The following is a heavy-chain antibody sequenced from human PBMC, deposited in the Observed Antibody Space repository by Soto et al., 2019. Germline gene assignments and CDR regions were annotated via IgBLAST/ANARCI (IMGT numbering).Heavy chain of an antibody. Sequence: PGGSLRLSCAASGFTFSRYGMHWVRQAPGKGLEWVAVIWYDGSNKYYADSVKGRFTISRDNSKNTLYLQMNSLRAEDTAVYYCARDWFLDDYGDKSLDYWGQGTLVTVSS. V-gene: IGHV3-33*01. CDR3: ARDWFLDDYGDKSLDY. D-gene: IGHD4-17*01. CDR2: IWYDGSNK. J-gene: IGHJ4*02. CDR1: GFTFSRYG.